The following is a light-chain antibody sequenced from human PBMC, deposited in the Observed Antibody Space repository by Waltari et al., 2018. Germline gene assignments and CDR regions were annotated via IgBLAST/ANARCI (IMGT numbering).Light chain of an antibody. CDR2: DAS. CDR1: QSVANN. V-gene: IGKV3-15*01. CDR3: QQYNDWYS. J-gene: IGKJ2*03. Sequence: EKVLTQSPATLSVSPGEEVTLSCRASQSVANNLAWYQVRPGQAPRPVIYDASTRASGIPARCSGSGSGTEFTLTISGLQSEDCALDYCQQYNDWYSFGQGTKLEI.